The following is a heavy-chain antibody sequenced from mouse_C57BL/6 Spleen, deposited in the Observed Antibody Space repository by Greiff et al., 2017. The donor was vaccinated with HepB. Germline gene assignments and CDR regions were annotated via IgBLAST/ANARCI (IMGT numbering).Heavy chain of an antibody. D-gene: IGHD1-1*01. J-gene: IGHJ3*01. CDR3: ATPSDYYGSSPFAY. Sequence: QVQLQQPGAELVKPGASVKMSCKASGYTFTSYWITWVKQRPGQGLEWIGDIYPGSGSTNSNEKFKSKATLTVDTSSSTAYMQLSSLTSEDSAVYYCATPSDYYGSSPFAYWGQGTLVTVSA. CDR1: GYTFTSYW. CDR2: IYPGSGST. V-gene: IGHV1-55*01.